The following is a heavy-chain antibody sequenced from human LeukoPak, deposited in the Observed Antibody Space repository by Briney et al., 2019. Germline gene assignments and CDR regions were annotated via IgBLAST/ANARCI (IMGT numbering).Heavy chain of an antibody. CDR2: ISVGSGKT. Sequence: ASVKVSCKASGYTFSNFAIHWVRQAPGQRFEWMGWISVGSGKTKYSQNLQGRVTINTDTSATTAYMELRSLRSEDTGIYYCARSDRSSWTYWGQGTLVTVS. CDR3: ARSDRSSWTY. D-gene: IGHD6-13*01. CDR1: GYTFSNFA. J-gene: IGHJ4*02. V-gene: IGHV1-3*01.